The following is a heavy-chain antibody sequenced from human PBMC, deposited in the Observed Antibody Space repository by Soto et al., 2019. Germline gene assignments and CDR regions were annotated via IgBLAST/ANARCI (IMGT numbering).Heavy chain of an antibody. D-gene: IGHD2-15*01. V-gene: IGHV3-21*01. J-gene: IGHJ6*02. CDR2: ISSSGSYI. CDR3: ARVGCSGGSCSTRGNYYYGMDV. CDR1: GFTFSSYS. Sequence: LRLSCAASGFTFSSYSMIWVRQAPGKGLEWVSSISSSGSYINYADSVKGRFTISRDNARNSLYLQMNSLRAEDTAVYYCARVGCSGGSCSTRGNYYYGMDVWGQGTTVTVSS.